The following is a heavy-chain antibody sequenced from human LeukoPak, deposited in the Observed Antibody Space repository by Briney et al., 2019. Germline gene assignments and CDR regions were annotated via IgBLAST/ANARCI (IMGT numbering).Heavy chain of an antibody. Sequence: GGSLRLSCAASGFTFSSYGMHWVRQAPGKGLEWVAFIRCDGSNKYYADSVKGRFTISRDNSKNTLYLQMNSLRAEDTAVYYCAKELGYCSSTSCYTAFDIWGQGTMVTVSS. J-gene: IGHJ3*02. V-gene: IGHV3-30*02. CDR2: IRCDGSNK. CDR3: AKELGYCSSTSCYTAFDI. CDR1: GFTFSSYG. D-gene: IGHD2-2*02.